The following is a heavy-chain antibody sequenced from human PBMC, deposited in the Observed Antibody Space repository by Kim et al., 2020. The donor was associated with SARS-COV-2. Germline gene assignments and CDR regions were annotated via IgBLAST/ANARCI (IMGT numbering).Heavy chain of an antibody. D-gene: IGHD6-19*01. V-gene: IGHV4-30-2*04. Sequence: KSRVTISVDTSKNQFSLKLSSVTAAETAVYYCARGEWLEPYYYYYYGMDVWGQGTTVTVSS. CDR3: ARGEWLEPYYYYYYGMDV. J-gene: IGHJ6*02.